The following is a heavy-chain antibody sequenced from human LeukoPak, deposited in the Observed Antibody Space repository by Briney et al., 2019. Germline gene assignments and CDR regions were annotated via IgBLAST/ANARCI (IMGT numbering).Heavy chain of an antibody. CDR1: GFTFSTYT. D-gene: IGHD6-25*01. V-gene: IGHV3-30*04. CDR3: ARGYRPYNSACLFTS. J-gene: IGHJ5*02. CDR2: IAYDGSYT. Sequence: GGSLRLSCAASGFTFSTYTMHWVRQAPGKGLEWVAVIAYDGSYTYYAESVRGRFTFSRDNSKNTLYLQMNSLKPEDTAVYYCARGYRPYNSACLFTSWGQGTLVTVSS.